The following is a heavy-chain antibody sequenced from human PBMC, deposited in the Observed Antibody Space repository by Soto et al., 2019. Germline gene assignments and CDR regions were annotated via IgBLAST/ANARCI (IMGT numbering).Heavy chain of an antibody. V-gene: IGHV1-69*02. D-gene: IGHD4-17*01. J-gene: IGHJ5*02. Sequence: QVQLVQSGAEVKKPGSSVKVSCKASGGTFSSYTISWVRQAPGQGLEWMGRIIPILGIANYAQKFQGRVTITADKSTSTAYMELSSPRSEDTAVYYCARAETTVASFDPWGQGTLVTVSS. CDR1: GGTFSSYT. CDR2: IIPILGIA. CDR3: ARAETTVASFDP.